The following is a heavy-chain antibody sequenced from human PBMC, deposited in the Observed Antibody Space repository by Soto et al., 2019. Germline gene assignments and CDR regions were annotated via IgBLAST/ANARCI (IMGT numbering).Heavy chain of an antibody. Sequence: QVQLVQSGAEVKKPGSSVKVSCKSSGGTFSNYGFSWVRQAPGQGLECMGVIVPIFGAEHPQKFQGRVTITADESTNTGFMELRGLRSEDTAVYYCARGGSDYEGSGCSQGQVWGQGTTVTVSS. CDR1: GGTFSNYG. J-gene: IGHJ6*02. V-gene: IGHV1-69*12. CDR3: ARGGSDYEGSGCSQGQV. D-gene: IGHD3-22*01. CDR2: IVPIFGA.